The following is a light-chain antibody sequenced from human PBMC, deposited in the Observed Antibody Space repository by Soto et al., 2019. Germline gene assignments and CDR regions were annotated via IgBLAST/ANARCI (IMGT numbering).Light chain of an antibody. CDR3: QQYNSYSEA. Sequence: DIQMTQSPSTLSASVGDRVTTTCRASQSISSWLAWYQQEPGKAPKLLIYDASSLESGVPSRFSGSGSGTEFTLTISSLQPDDFATYYCQQYNSYSEAFGQGTKVDIK. CDR1: QSISSW. V-gene: IGKV1-5*01. J-gene: IGKJ1*01. CDR2: DAS.